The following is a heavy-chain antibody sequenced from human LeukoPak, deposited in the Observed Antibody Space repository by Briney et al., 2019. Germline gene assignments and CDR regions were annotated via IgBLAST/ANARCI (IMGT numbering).Heavy chain of an antibody. J-gene: IGHJ4*02. Sequence: AASVKVSCKASGYTFTSYYLHWVRQAPGQGLEWTGTINLSGDRTSYAQKIQGRVTMTRDTSTSTVYMELSSLTSEDTAVYYCARDIGSGYYNFDYWGQGTLVTVSS. CDR3: ARDIGSGYYNFDY. CDR1: GYTFTSYY. V-gene: IGHV1-46*01. D-gene: IGHD5-12*01. CDR2: INLSGDRT.